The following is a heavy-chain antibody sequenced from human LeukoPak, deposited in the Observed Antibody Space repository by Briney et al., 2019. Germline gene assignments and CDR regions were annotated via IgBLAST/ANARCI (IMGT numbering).Heavy chain of an antibody. Sequence: GGSLRLSCAASGFTFSSYAMNWVRQAPGKGLEWVSSISGAAGGAAYADSVKGRFTMSRDNSKNTLYLQMNSLRAEDTAVYYCARQSRVGGTCFDYWGQGALVTVSS. D-gene: IGHD2-15*01. V-gene: IGHV3-23*01. CDR2: ISGAAGGA. CDR3: ARQSRVGGTCFDY. CDR1: GFTFSSYA. J-gene: IGHJ4*02.